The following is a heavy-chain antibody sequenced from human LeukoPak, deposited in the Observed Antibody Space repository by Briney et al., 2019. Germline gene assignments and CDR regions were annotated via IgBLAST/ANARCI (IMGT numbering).Heavy chain of an antibody. Sequence: SETLSLTCTVSVGSISSSSYYWGWIRQPPGKGLEWIGSIYYSGSTYYNPSLKSRVTISVDTSKNQFSLKLSSVTAADTAVYYCAGYSSGYSGDFDYWGQGTLVTVSS. CDR2: IYYSGST. CDR3: AGYSSGYSGDFDY. V-gene: IGHV4-39*07. J-gene: IGHJ4*02. CDR1: VGSISSSSYY. D-gene: IGHD3-22*01.